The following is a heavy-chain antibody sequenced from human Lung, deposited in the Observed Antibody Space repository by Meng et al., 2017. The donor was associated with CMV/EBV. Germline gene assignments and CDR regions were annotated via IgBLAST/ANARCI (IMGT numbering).Heavy chain of an antibody. D-gene: IGHD3-22*01. CDR3: ARLGYYDSSPLGDYFDY. V-gene: IGHV1-46*01. CDR1: GYTFTSYY. CDR2: INPSGGST. J-gene: IGHJ4*02. Sequence: ASXXVSXKASGYTFTSYYMHWVRQAPGQGLEWMGIINPSGGSTSYAQKFQGRVTMTRDTSTSTVYMELSSLRSGDTAVYYCARLGYYDSSPLGDYFDYWVQGTXVTVSS.